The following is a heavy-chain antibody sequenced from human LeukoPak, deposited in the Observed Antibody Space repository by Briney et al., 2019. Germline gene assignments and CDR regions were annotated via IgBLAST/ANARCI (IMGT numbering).Heavy chain of an antibody. Sequence: PGGSLRLSCAASGFTFSSYSMNWVRQAPGKGLEWVSYISSRSSTIYYADSVKGRFTISRDNAENSLYLQMNSLRAEDTAVYYCARDGYYYGSGSYYKVDFDYWGQGTLVTVSS. CDR1: GFTFSSYS. V-gene: IGHV3-48*01. CDR2: ISSRSSTI. J-gene: IGHJ4*02. D-gene: IGHD3-10*01. CDR3: ARDGYYYGSGSYYKVDFDY.